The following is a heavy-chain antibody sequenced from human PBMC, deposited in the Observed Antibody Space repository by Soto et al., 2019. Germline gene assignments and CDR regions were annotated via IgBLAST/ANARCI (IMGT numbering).Heavy chain of an antibody. V-gene: IGHV3-23*01. CDR3: AKWYYDFWSGYYIPAPVFDY. Sequence: GGSLRLSCAASGFTFSSYAMSWVRQAPGKGLEWVSAISGSGGSTYYADSVKGRFTISRDNSKNTLYLQMNSLRAEDTAVYYCAKWYYDFWSGYYIPAPVFDYWGQGTLVTVSS. CDR1: GFTFSSYA. J-gene: IGHJ4*02. CDR2: ISGSGGST. D-gene: IGHD3-3*01.